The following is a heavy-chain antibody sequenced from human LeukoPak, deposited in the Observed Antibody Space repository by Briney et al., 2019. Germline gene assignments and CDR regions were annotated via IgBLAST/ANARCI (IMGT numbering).Heavy chain of an antibody. V-gene: IGHV4-59*12. CDR2: IYYSGST. D-gene: IGHD5-12*01. Sequence: PSETLSLTCTVSGGSISSYYWSWIRQPPGKGLEWIGYIYYSGSTNYNPSLKSRVTISVDTSKNQFSLKLSTVTAADTAVYYCARGYSGYAPAGWFDPWGQGTLVTVSS. J-gene: IGHJ5*02. CDR1: GGSISSYY. CDR3: ARGYSGYAPAGWFDP.